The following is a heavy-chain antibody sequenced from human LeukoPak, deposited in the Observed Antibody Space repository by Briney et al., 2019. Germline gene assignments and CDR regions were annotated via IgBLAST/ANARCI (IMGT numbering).Heavy chain of an antibody. CDR3: AKDKGAVTGTFDY. D-gene: IGHD1-14*01. CDR1: GFTFSTYA. V-gene: IGHV3-23*01. CDR2: LTGGGGGT. Sequence: GGSLRLSCAASGFTFSTYAMSWVRQAPGKGLEWVSGLTGGGGGTSYADSAKGRFTISRDNSKNTLYLQMNSLRAEDTAVYYCAKDKGAVTGTFDYWGQGTLVTVSS. J-gene: IGHJ4*02.